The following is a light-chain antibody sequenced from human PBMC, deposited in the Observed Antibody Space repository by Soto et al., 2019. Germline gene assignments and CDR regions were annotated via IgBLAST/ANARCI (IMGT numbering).Light chain of an antibody. V-gene: IGKV3-20*01. Sequence: ELVLTQSPGTLSLSPGERATLSCRASQSFSSSYLAWYQQKPDQAPRLLIYGASSRATRIPDRFSGSGSGTDFTLTISRLEPEDFAVDYWQQYGSSRTFGQGTKVAIK. CDR1: QSFSSSY. CDR2: GAS. CDR3: QQYGSSRT. J-gene: IGKJ1*01.